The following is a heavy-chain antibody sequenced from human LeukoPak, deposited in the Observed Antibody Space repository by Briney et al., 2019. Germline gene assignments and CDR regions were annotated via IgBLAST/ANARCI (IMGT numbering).Heavy chain of an antibody. CDR3: ANIVGATPDY. CDR2: IRYDGSNK. D-gene: IGHD1-26*01. CDR1: GFTFSSYG. Sequence: PGGSLRLSCAASGFTFSSYGMHWVRQAPGKGLEWVAFIRYDGSNKYYADSVKGRFTISRDNSKNTLYLQMNSLRAEDTAVYYCANIVGATPDYWGQGTLVTVSS. J-gene: IGHJ4*02. V-gene: IGHV3-30*02.